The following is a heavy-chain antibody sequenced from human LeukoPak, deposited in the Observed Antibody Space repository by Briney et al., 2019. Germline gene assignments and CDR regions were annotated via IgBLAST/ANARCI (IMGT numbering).Heavy chain of an antibody. CDR3: ARGGDFWSGYYGFDP. CDR1: GYTFTGYY. D-gene: IGHD3-3*01. V-gene: IGHV1-2*02. J-gene: IGHJ5*02. Sequence: ASVKVSCKASGYTFTGYYMHWVRQAPGQGLEWVGWINPNSGGTNYAQKFQGRVTMTRDTSISTAYMELSRLRSDDTAVYYCARGGDFWSGYYGFDPWGQGTLVTVSS. CDR2: INPNSGGT.